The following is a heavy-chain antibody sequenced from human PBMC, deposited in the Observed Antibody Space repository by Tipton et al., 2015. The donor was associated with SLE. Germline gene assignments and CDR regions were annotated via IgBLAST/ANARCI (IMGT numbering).Heavy chain of an antibody. CDR3: STLMAGGSGRGY. D-gene: IGHD3-10*01. CDR2: ISTSGSS. CDR1: ADSFTHYH. Sequence: TLSLTCTVAADSFTHYHWSWIRQPAGKGLEWIGQISTSGSSNYDPSLNSRVTISVDTSKNQFSLKLTSVAAADTAVYYCSTLMAGGSGRGYWGQGTLVTVSS. J-gene: IGHJ4*02. V-gene: IGHV4-4*07.